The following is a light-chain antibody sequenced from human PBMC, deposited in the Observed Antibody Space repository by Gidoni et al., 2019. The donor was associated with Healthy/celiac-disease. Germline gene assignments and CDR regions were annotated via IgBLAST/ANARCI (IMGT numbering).Light chain of an antibody. CDR3: QSYDSSIRV. CDR1: SGSIASNY. V-gene: IGLV6-57*03. Sequence: SESPGKTVTISCTRSSGSIASNYVQWYQQRPGSAPTTVIYEDNQRPSGVPDRFSGSIDSSSNSASLTISGLKTEDEADYYCQSYDSSIRVFGGGTKLTVL. J-gene: IGLJ3*02. CDR2: EDN.